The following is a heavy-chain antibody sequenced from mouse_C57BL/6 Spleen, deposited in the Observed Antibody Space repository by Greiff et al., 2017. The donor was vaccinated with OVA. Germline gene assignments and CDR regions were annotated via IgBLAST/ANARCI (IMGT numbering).Heavy chain of an antibody. CDR1: GYTFTSYW. V-gene: IGHV1-61*01. Sequence: QVQLQQPGAELVRPGSSVKLSCKASGYTFTSYWMDWVKQRPGQGLEWIGNIYPSDSETHYTQKFKDKATLTVDKSSSTAYMQLSSLTSEDSAVYYCASMGTTTEFAYGGQGTLVTVSA. D-gene: IGHD2-14*01. CDR3: ASMGTTTEFAY. CDR2: IYPSDSET. J-gene: IGHJ3*01.